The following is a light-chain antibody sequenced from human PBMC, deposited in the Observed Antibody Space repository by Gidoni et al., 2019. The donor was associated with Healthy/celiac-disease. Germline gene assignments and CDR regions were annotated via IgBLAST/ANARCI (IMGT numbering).Light chain of an antibody. CDR3: QQRSNWPPKLT. CDR2: DAS. J-gene: IGKJ4*01. Sequence: DIVLTQSPATLSLSPGERATLSCRASQSVSSYLDWYQQKPGQAPRLLIYDASNRATGIPARFSGSGSGTDFTLTISSLEPEDFAVYYCQQRSNWPPKLTFGGGTKVEIK. CDR1: QSVSSY. V-gene: IGKV3-11*01.